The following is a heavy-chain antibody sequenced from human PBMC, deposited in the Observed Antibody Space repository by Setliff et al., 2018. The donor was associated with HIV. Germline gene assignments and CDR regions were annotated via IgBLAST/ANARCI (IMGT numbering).Heavy chain of an antibody. Sequence: SETLSLTCTVSGGSISSGTYYWSWIRQPAGKGLEWIGRIYTSGSTNYNPSLKTRVTLSIDASRNHFSLNLSSVTAADTAVYYCASDYGDYGAFDVWGQGTMVTVSS. V-gene: IGHV4-61*02. CDR1: GGSISSGTYY. J-gene: IGHJ3*01. CDR3: ASDYGDYGAFDV. CDR2: IYTSGST. D-gene: IGHD4-17*01.